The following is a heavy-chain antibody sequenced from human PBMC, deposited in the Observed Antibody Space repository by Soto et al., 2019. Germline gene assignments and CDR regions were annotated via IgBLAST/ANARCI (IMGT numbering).Heavy chain of an antibody. Sequence: GGSLRLSCAASGFTFSRYAMNWVRQAPGRGLQWISGISVSGDNTSYVESVRGRFTVYRDNSKNTLYLQMNNLRAEDTALYYCAKDGKMRTKVWFPAGYGMDVWGQGTTFTVSS. CDR2: ISVSGDNT. CDR1: GFTFSRYA. V-gene: IGHV3-23*01. CDR3: AKDGKMRTKVWFPAGYGMDV. D-gene: IGHD3-10*01. J-gene: IGHJ6*02.